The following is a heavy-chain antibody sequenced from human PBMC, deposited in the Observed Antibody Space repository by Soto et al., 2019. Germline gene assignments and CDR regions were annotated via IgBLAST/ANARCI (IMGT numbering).Heavy chain of an antibody. CDR1: GGSISSSSYY. CDR2: IYYSGST. J-gene: IGHJ6*02. CDR3: ARLKQISYGPPMDV. V-gene: IGHV4-39*01. D-gene: IGHD5-18*01. Sequence: SETLSLTCTVSGGSISSSSYYWGWIRQPPGKGLEWIGSIYYSGSTYYNPSLKSRVTISVDTSKNQFSLKLSSVTAADTAVYYCARLKQISYGPPMDVWGQGTTVTVSS.